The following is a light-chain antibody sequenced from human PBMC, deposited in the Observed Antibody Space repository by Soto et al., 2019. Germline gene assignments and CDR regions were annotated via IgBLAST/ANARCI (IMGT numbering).Light chain of an antibody. V-gene: IGLV2-11*01. CDR3: CSFAGSPLYV. CDR1: SSDVGGYNY. CDR2: DVS. Sequence: QSVLTQRRSVSGSPGQSVTISCTGTSSDVGGYNYVSWYQQHPGKVPKLMIYDVSKRPSGVPDRFSGSKSGNTASLTISGLQADDEADYYCCSFAGSPLYVFGTGTKVTVL. J-gene: IGLJ1*01.